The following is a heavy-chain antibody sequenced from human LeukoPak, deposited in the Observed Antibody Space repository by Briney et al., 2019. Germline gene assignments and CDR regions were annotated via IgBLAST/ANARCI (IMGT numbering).Heavy chain of an antibody. D-gene: IGHD4-17*01. V-gene: IGHV3-30*02. CDR1: GFTFSSYG. J-gene: IGHJ3*02. CDR2: IRYDGSNK. CDR3: ASSDYGDRRDAFDI. Sequence: GGSLRLSCAASGFTFSSYGMHWVRQAPGKGLEWVAFIRYDGSNKYYADSVKGRFTISRDNAKNSLYLQMNSLRAEDTAVYYCASSDYGDRRDAFDIWGQGTMVTVSS.